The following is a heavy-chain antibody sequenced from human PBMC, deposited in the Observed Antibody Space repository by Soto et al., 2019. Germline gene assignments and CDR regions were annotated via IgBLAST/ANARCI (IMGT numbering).Heavy chain of an antibody. V-gene: IGHV3-23*01. CDR1: GFTFSSYA. CDR2: ISGSGGST. D-gene: IGHD2-2*01. CDR3: AKHLGYCSSTSCSALGYYYYGMDV. Sequence: PGGSLRLSCAASGFTFSSYAMSWVRQAPGKGLEWVSAISGSGGSTYYADSVKGRFTISRDNSKNTLYLQMNSLRAEDTAVYYCAKHLGYCSSTSCSALGYYYYGMDVWGQGTTVTVSS. J-gene: IGHJ6*02.